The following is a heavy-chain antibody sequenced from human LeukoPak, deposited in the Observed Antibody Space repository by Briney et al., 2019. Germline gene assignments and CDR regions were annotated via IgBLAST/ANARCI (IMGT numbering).Heavy chain of an antibody. CDR1: GFTFSSYD. J-gene: IGHJ4*02. CDR2: IGSAGDT. CDR3: ARVAAGSSYIDS. V-gene: IGHV3-13*01. Sequence: GGSLRLSCAASGFTFSSYDMHWVRQATGKGLEWVSAIGSAGDTYYPGSVKGRFTISRENAKNSLYLQMNSLRAGDTAVYYCARVAAGSSYIDSWGQGTLVTVSS. D-gene: IGHD6-13*01.